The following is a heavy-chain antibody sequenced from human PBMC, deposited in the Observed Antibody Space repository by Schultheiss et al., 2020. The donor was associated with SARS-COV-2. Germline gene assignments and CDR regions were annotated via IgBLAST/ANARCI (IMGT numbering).Heavy chain of an antibody. D-gene: IGHD5-24*01. CDR3: ARGGGDLVDY. V-gene: IGHV4-34*01. CDR2: IYYSGST. J-gene: IGHJ4*02. Sequence: SETLSLTCAVYGGSFSGYYWSWIRQPPGKGLEWIGYIYYSGSTYYNPSLKSRVTISVDTSKNQFSLKLSSVTAADTAVYYCARGGGDLVDYWGRGTLVTVSS. CDR1: GGSFSGYY.